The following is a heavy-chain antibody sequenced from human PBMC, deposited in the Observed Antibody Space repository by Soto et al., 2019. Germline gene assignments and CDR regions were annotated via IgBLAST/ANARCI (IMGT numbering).Heavy chain of an antibody. CDR2: IYYSGST. J-gene: IGHJ3*02. V-gene: IGHV4-39*01. CDR3: AIDSSGWSLLSAFEI. Sequence: PSETLSLTCTVSGGSISSSSYYWGWIRQAPGKGLEWIGNIYYSGSTYYNPSLKSRVTISVDTSKNQFSLKLSSVTAADTAVYYCAIDSSGWSLLSAFEIWGQGTMVTVSS. D-gene: IGHD6-19*01. CDR1: GGSISSSSYY.